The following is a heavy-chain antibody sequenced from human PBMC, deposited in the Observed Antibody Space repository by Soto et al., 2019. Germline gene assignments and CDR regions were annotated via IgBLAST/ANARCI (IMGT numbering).Heavy chain of an antibody. J-gene: IGHJ6*02. V-gene: IGHV4-39*01. CDR2: IYYSGST. CDR3: ARVGIVYGMDV. CDR1: GGSISSSSYY. D-gene: IGHD2-15*01. Sequence: PTETPSLTCTVPGGSISSSSYYWGWIRQPPGKGLEWIGSIYYSGSTYYNPSLKSRVTISVDTSKNQFSLKLSSVTAADTAVYYCARVGIVYGMDVWGQGTTVTVSS.